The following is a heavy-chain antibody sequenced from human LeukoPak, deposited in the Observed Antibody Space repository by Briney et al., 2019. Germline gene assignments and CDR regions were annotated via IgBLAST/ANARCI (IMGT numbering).Heavy chain of an antibody. CDR1: GFTFRSYG. CDR2: IRFDGSNK. Sequence: GGSLRLSCAASGFTFRSYGMHWVRQAPGKGLEWVAFIRFDGSNKYYADSVKGRFTISRDNSKNTLYLQMNSLRAEDTAVYYCAKDLYYYDSSGYVGHWGQGTLVTVSS. V-gene: IGHV3-30*02. CDR3: AKDLYYYDSSGYVGH. J-gene: IGHJ4*02. D-gene: IGHD3-22*01.